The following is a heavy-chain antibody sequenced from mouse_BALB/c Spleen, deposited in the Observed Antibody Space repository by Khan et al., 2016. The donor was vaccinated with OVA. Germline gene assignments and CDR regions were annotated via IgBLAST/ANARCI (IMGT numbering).Heavy chain of an antibody. Sequence: EVQLQESGPGLLKPSQSLSLTCTVTGYSITSDYAWNWIRQFPGNKLEWMGYISYSGNTKYNPSLKSRISITRDTSKNQFFLQLNSVTAEDTATYYCARIYGGDFDYWGQGTTLTVSS. J-gene: IGHJ2*01. D-gene: IGHD1-1*01. CDR3: ARIYGGDFDY. CDR2: ISYSGNT. V-gene: IGHV3-2*02. CDR1: GYSITSDYA.